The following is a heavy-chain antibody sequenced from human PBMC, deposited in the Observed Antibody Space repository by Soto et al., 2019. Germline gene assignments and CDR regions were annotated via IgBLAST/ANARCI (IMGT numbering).Heavy chain of an antibody. J-gene: IGHJ6*02. CDR3: ARDWGIKDGMDV. V-gene: IGHV3-33*01. CDR2: TWYDGSEI. D-gene: IGHD3-10*01. Sequence: QVQLVESGGGVVQPGRSLRLSCAASGFTFSNYAMHWVRQAPGKGLEWVSVTWYDGSEISYADSVKGRFTISRDNSKNTLFLQMNSLRAEDTAVYYCARDWGIKDGMDVWGQGTTVTVSS. CDR1: GFTFSNYA.